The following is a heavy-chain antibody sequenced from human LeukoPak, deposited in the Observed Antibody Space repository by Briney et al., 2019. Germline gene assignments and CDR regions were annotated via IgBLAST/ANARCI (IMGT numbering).Heavy chain of an antibody. Sequence: SETLSLTCTLSGGSINSGYYYWTWIRQPPGKGLEWLVYIYYTGSTYYNPSLESRITISIDTSKNQFSLKLTSVTAADTAVYYCYRAGYMVREDVHEYWGQGTLVTVSS. CDR2: IYYTGST. CDR1: GGSINSGYYY. CDR3: YRAGYMVREDVHEY. J-gene: IGHJ4*02. D-gene: IGHD3-10*01. V-gene: IGHV4-30-4*08.